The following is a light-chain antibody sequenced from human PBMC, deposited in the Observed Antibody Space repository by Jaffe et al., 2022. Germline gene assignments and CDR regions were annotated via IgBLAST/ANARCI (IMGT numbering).Light chain of an antibody. V-gene: IGLV3-21*04. CDR2: YDS. CDR1: NIGEKS. Sequence: SYVLTQPPSVSVAPGKTARITCGGNNIGEKSVHWYQQRPGQAPLLVINYDSDRPSGIPERFSGSNSGNTATLTIDRVEAGDEADYYCQLWDMISDQGVFGGGTKLTVL. J-gene: IGLJ3*02. CDR3: QLWDMISDQGV.